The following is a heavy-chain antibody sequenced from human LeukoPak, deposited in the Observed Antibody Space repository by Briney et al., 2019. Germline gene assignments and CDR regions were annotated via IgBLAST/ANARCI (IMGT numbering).Heavy chain of an antibody. Sequence: GGSLRLSCEASGFSLSSYEMNWVRQAPGKGREGVGHISSRGSTIYYADSVKGRFTISRDNAKNSLYLQMNSLRAEDTAVYYCARDRVLMVYATDAFDIWGQGTMVTVSS. D-gene: IGHD2-8*01. CDR2: ISSRGSTI. V-gene: IGHV3-48*03. CDR3: ARDRVLMVYATDAFDI. CDR1: GFSLSSYE. J-gene: IGHJ3*02.